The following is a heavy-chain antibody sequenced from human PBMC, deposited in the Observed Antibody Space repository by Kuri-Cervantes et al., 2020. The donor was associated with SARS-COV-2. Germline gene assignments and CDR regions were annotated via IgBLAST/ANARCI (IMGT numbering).Heavy chain of an antibody. D-gene: IGHD2/OR15-2a*01. V-gene: IGHV3-30*18. J-gene: IGHJ4*02. Sequence: GGSLRLSCAASGFSFSPYGMYWVRQAPGEGLEWVAVISYDGSDKYYADSVKGRFIISRDNSKNTLYLQMNSPRVEDTAVYYCAKVGLSFDYWGQGTLVTVSS. CDR2: ISYDGSDK. CDR1: GFSFSPYG. CDR3: AKVGLSFDY.